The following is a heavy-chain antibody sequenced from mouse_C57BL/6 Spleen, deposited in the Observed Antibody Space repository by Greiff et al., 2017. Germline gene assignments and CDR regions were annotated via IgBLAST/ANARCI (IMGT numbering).Heavy chain of an antibody. CDR1: GYTFTSYG. J-gene: IGHJ1*03. CDR3: AREDYYGSSSSFDV. V-gene: IGHV1-81*01. D-gene: IGHD1-1*01. CDR2: IYPRSGNT. Sequence: QVQLKQSGAELARPGASVKLSCKASGYTFTSYGLSWVKQRTGQGLEWIGEIYPRSGNTYYNEKFKGKATLTADKSSSTAYMELRSLTSEDSAVYFCAREDYYGSSSSFDVWGTGTTVTVSS.